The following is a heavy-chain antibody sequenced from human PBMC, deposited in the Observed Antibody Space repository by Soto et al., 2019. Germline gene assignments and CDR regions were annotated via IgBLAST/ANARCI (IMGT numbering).Heavy chain of an antibody. Sequence: ASVKVSCKASGYTFSSYYMHWVRQAPGQGLEWMGIINPSGGITNYAQKFQGRVTMTRDTSTRTVYMELSSLRSEDTAVYYCARGGPRQLVIYDMAVRGQGATVRVSS. CDR1: GYTFSSYY. CDR3: ARGGPRQLVIYDMAV. V-gene: IGHV1-46*01. J-gene: IGHJ6*02. CDR2: INPSGGIT. D-gene: IGHD6-6*01.